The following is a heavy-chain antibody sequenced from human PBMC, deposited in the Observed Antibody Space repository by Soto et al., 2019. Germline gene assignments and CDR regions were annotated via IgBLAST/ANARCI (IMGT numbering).Heavy chain of an antibody. CDR3: AFRNGDFDP. CDR1: GFTFIIYW. D-gene: IGHD2-8*01. J-gene: IGHJ5*02. V-gene: IGHV3-7*03. Sequence: PGGSLRLSCAASGFTFIIYWMSWVRQAPGKGLEWLGTIKLDASEKKYLDSAKGRFIMSRDNAKNSLYQQMVSLRAEDDAALYCAFRNGDFDPWGQGTLVTVSS. CDR2: IKLDASEK.